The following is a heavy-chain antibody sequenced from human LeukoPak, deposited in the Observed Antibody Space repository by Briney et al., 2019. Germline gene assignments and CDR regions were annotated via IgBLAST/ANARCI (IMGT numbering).Heavy chain of an antibody. Sequence: GGSLRLSCAVSGFIFSSYAMSWVRQAPGKGLEWVSIISGSGDSTHYADSVKGRFSISRDNSKNTLYLQMNSLRAEDTAVYYCAKAVVGAYPDYWGQGTLVTVSS. J-gene: IGHJ4*02. V-gene: IGHV3-23*01. CDR3: AKAVVGAYPDY. D-gene: IGHD6-19*01. CDR2: ISGSGDST. CDR1: GFIFSSYA.